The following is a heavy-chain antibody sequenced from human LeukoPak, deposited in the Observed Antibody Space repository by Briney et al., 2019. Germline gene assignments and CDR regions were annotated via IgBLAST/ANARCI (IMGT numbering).Heavy chain of an antibody. V-gene: IGHV3-11*04. CDR2: ISSSGSTI. CDR1: GFTFSDYY. D-gene: IGHD3-10*01. CDR3: ARDELGRIRGPAPYYYMDV. J-gene: IGHJ6*03. Sequence: GGSLRLSCAVSGFTFSDYYMSWIRQAPGKGLEWVSYISSSGSTIYYADSVKGRFTISRDNAKNSLYLQMNSLRAEDTAVYYCARDELGRIRGPAPYYYMDVWGKGTTVTISS.